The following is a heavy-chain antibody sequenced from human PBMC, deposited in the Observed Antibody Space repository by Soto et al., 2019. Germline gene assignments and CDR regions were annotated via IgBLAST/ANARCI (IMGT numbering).Heavy chain of an antibody. V-gene: IGHV4-59*01. CDR2: IYYSGST. CDR3: ARQGYSSYFDY. CDR1: GGSISSYY. D-gene: IGHD6-19*01. Sequence: TSETLSLTCTVSGGSISSYYWSWIRQPPGKGLEWIGYIYYSGSTNYNPSLKSRVTISVDTSKNQFSLKLSSVTAADTAVYYCARQGYSSYFDYWGQGTLVTVSS. J-gene: IGHJ4*02.